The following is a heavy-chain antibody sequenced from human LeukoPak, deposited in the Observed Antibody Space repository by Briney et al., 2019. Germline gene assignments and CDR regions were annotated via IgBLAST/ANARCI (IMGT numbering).Heavy chain of an antibody. CDR3: AKNSSGGYSDY. D-gene: IGHD6-19*01. V-gene: IGHV1-18*01. J-gene: IGHJ4*02. CDR1: GYTFTSSG. Sequence: GASVKVSCKASGYTFTSSGISWVRQSPGQGLEWMWWISTYTGYSKNAQILQGRVTMTADTSTSTAYMELSSIRSDATTKYYCAKNSSGGYSDYWGQGTLVTVSS. CDR2: ISTYTGYS.